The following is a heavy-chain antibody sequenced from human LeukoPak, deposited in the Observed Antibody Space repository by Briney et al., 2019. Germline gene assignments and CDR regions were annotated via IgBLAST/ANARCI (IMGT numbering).Heavy chain of an antibody. CDR2: INIDGTTT. D-gene: IGHD3-10*01. J-gene: IGHJ4*02. CDR1: GFTFSSYW. Sequence: GGSLRLSCAASGFTFSSYWMHWVRQAPRKGLVWVSRINIDGTTTNYADSVKGRFTISRDNAKNTLYPQMNSLRADDTAVYFCSRDGPLSGTGHVDYWGQGTLVTVSS. V-gene: IGHV3-74*01. CDR3: SRDGPLSGTGHVDY.